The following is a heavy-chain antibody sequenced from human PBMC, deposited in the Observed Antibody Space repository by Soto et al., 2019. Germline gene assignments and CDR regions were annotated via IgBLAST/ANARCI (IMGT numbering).Heavy chain of an antibody. CDR2: VYHNGTS. J-gene: IGHJ6*02. CDR3: ARDLDRYCSVTSCHAMDV. V-gene: IGHV4-4*02. CDR1: GGSIRSTNW. D-gene: IGHD2-15*01. Sequence: PSETLSLTCVVPGGSIRSTNWWAWVRQTPGKGLEWIGEVYHNGTSNYNPSLKGRATISVDTSKDQVSLRLNSVIDADTAVYYCARDLDRYCSVTSCHAMDVWGQGTPGTVS.